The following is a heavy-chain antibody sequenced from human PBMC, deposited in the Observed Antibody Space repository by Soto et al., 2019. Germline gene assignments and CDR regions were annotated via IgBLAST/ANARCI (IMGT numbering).Heavy chain of an antibody. CDR3: ARPLWRNDYNWGYFDL. V-gene: IGHV3-30-3*01. J-gene: IGHJ2*01. CDR2: ISYDGSNK. Sequence: QVQMVESGGGVVQPGRSLRLSCAASGFTFSSYAMHWVRQAPGKGLEWVAVISYDGSNKYYADSVKCRFTISRDNSKNTLYLLMNRLRAEDTAVYYCARPLWRNDYNWGYFDLWGRGTLVTVSS. D-gene: IGHD4-4*01. CDR1: GFTFSSYA.